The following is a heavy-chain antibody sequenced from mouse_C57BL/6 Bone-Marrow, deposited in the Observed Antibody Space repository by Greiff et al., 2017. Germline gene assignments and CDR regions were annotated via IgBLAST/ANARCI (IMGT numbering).Heavy chain of an antibody. Sequence: VQLQQPGAELVMPGASVKLSCKASGYTFTSYWMHWVKQRPGQGLEWIGEIDPSDSYTNYNQKFKGKSTLTVDKSSSTAYMQLSSLTSEDSAVYYCARRDVYYDYDWFAYWGQGTLVTVSA. D-gene: IGHD2-4*01. V-gene: IGHV1-69*01. CDR2: IDPSDSYT. CDR3: ARRDVYYDYDWFAY. CDR1: GYTFTSYW. J-gene: IGHJ3*01.